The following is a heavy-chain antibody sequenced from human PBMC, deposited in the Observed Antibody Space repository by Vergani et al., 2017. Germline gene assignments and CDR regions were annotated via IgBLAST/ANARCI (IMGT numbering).Heavy chain of an antibody. Sequence: QVQLQESGPGLVKPSETLSLTCTVSGGSISSYYWSWIRQPPGKGLEWIGYIYYSGSTNYNPSLKSLVTISVDTSKNQFSLKLSSVTAADTAVYYCASDRVPAASWFDPWGQGTLVTVSS. CDR3: ASDRVPAASWFDP. J-gene: IGHJ5*02. V-gene: IGHV4-59*01. CDR2: IYYSGST. CDR1: GGSISSYY. D-gene: IGHD6-25*01.